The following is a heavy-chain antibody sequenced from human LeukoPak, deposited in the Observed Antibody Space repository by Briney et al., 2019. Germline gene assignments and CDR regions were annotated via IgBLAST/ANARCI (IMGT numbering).Heavy chain of an antibody. CDR3: ARDLYCGGDCYYYFDY. J-gene: IGHJ4*02. CDR2: IYHSGST. CDR1: GYSISSGYY. D-gene: IGHD2-21*02. V-gene: IGHV4-38-2*02. Sequence: SETLSLTCTVSGYSISSGYYWGWIRQPPGKGLEWIGSIYHSGSTYYNPSLKSRVTISVDTSKNQFSLKLSSVTAADTAVYYCARDLYCGGDCYYYFDYWGQGTLVTVSS.